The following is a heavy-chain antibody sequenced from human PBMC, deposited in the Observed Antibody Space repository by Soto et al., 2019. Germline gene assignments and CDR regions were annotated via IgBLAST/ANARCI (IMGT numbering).Heavy chain of an antibody. CDR2: IYYSGST. D-gene: IGHD3-10*01. CDR1: GGSISSGSYY. J-gene: IGHJ5*02. V-gene: IGHV4-39*01. Sequence: SETLSLTCAVYGGSISSGSYYWGWIRQPPGKGLEWIAGIYYSGSTYYNPSLKSRVTIFVDTSKNQFSLKLSSVTAADTALYYCARQGYYGSGSYYKFRWFDPWGQGTLVTVSS. CDR3: ARQGYYGSGSYYKFRWFDP.